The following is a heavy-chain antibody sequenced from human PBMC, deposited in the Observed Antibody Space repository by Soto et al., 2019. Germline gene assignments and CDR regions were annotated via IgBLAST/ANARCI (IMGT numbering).Heavy chain of an antibody. CDR2: ISGSGGST. V-gene: IGHV3-23*01. Sequence: PGGSLRLSCAASGITISSYAMRWVRQAPGKGLEWVSAISGSGGSTYYADSVKGRFTISRDNSKNTLYLQMNSLRAEDTAVYYCAKAIAAVGAGYWGQGTLVTVSS. CDR1: GITISSYA. CDR3: AKAIAAVGAGY. D-gene: IGHD6-13*01. J-gene: IGHJ4*02.